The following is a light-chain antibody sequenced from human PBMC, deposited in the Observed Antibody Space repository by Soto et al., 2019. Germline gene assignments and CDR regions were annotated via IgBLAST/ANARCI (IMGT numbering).Light chain of an antibody. V-gene: IGKV1-8*01. CDR3: QQYYSYPVYT. Sequence: AIRMTQSPSSLSASTGDRVTITCRASQGISSYLAWYQQKPGKAPKLLIYAASTLQSGVPSRFSGSGSGTDCTLTISCLQSEDFATYYCQQYYSYPVYTFGQGTKLEIK. CDR2: AAS. J-gene: IGKJ2*01. CDR1: QGISSY.